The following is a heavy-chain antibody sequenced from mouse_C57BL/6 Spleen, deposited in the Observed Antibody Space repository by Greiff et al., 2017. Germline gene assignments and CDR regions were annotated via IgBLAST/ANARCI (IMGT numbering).Heavy chain of an antibody. J-gene: IGHJ2*01. V-gene: IGHV1-15*01. CDR2: IDPETGGT. D-gene: IGHD1-1*01. Sequence: VQLQQSGAELVRPGASVTLSCKASGYTFTDYEMHWVKQTPVHGLEWIGAIDPETGGTAYNQKFKGKAILTADKSSSTAYMELRSLTSEDSAVYYCTRSIFGSSYVLDYWGQGTTLTVSS. CDR3: TRSIFGSSYVLDY. CDR1: GYTFTDYE.